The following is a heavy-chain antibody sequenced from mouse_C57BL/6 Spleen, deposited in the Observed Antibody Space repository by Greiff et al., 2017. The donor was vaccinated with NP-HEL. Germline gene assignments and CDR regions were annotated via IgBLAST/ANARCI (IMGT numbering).Heavy chain of an antibody. D-gene: IGHD2-2*01. CDR1: GYAFSSYW. CDR3: ARSNGYDPYYFDY. V-gene: IGHV1-80*01. Sequence: QVQLQQSGAELVKPGASVKISCKASGYAFSSYWMNWVKQRPGKGLEWIGQIYPGDGDTNYNGKFKGKATLTADKSSSTAYMQLSSLTSEDSAVYFCARSNGYDPYYFDYWGQGTTLTVSS. J-gene: IGHJ2*01. CDR2: IYPGDGDT.